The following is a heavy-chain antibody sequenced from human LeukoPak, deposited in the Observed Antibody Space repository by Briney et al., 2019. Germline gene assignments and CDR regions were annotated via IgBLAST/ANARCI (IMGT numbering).Heavy chain of an antibody. D-gene: IGHD2-15*01. J-gene: IGHJ4*02. Sequence: GGSLRLSCAASGFTVSSYSMNWVRQAPGKGLEWISYISSSSSTIYYADSVKGRFTISRDNAKNSLYLQLNSLRDEDTAIYYCAREAALGGQGTLVTVSS. CDR1: GFTVSSYS. CDR2: ISSSSSTI. CDR3: AREAAL. V-gene: IGHV3-48*02.